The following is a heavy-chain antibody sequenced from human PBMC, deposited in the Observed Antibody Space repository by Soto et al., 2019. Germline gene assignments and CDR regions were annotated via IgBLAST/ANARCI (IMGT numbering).Heavy chain of an antibody. D-gene: IGHD3-16*01. CDR1: AFTFRSYT. CDR3: ARDRDSSYFPPPYDFDS. J-gene: IGHJ4*02. V-gene: IGHV3-30*04. CDR2: ISYDGSKT. Sequence: QVQLVESGGGVVQPGRSLRLSCAASAFTFRSYTMHWVRQAPGKGLEWVATISYDGSKTNYADSVRGRFTISRDNSKSTLFLQMDSLRPEDTAVYSCARDRDSSYFPPPYDFDSWGQGTLVTVSS.